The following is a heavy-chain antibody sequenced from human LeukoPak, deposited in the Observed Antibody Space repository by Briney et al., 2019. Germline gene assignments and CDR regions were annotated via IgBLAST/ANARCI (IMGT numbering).Heavy chain of an antibody. CDR1: GFTFSDHY. D-gene: IGHD6-13*01. CDR3: AREPNPYSSSWYFAY. V-gene: IGHV3-11*01. CDR2: ISISGSTI. Sequence: GGSLRLSCAASGFTFSDHYMSWIRQAPGKGMQWVSYISISGSTIYYAVSVKGRFTISRDNAKNSLYLQMTSLRAEDTAVYYCAREPNPYSSSWYFAYWGQGALVTVSS. J-gene: IGHJ4*02.